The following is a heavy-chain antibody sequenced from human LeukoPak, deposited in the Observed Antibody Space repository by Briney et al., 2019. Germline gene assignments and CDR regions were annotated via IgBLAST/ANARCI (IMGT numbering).Heavy chain of an antibody. Sequence: SQTLSLTCAVSGGSISSGGYSWSWIRQPPGKGLEWIGYFYHSGSTYYNPSLKSRVTISVDRSKNQFSLKLSSVTAADTAVYYCAREATDLRAFDYWGQGTLVTVSS. D-gene: IGHD2-21*02. J-gene: IGHJ4*02. V-gene: IGHV4-30-2*01. CDR2: FYHSGST. CDR1: GGSISSGGYS. CDR3: AREATDLRAFDY.